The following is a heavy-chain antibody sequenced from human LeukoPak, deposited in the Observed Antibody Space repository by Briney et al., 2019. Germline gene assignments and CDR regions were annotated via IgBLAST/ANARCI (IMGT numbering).Heavy chain of an antibody. D-gene: IGHD2-8*01. CDR2: IYYSGST. CDR1: GGSISSSSYH. CDR3: ARGRPNIVLMVYAIDCFDY. V-gene: IGHV4-39*07. J-gene: IGHJ4*02. Sequence: SETLSLTCTVSGGSISSSSYHWGWIRQPPGKGLEWIGSIYYSGSTYYNPSLKSRVTISVDTSKNQFSLKLSSLTAADTAVYYCARGRPNIVLMVYAIDCFDYWGQGTLVTVSS.